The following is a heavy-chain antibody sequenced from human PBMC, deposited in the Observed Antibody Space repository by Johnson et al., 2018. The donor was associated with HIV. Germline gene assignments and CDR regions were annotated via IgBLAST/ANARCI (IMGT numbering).Heavy chain of an antibody. V-gene: IGHV3-9*01. CDR2: ISWNSGSI. J-gene: IGHJ3*02. CDR1: GFTFSSYW. Sequence: VQLVESGGGSVQPGGSLRLSCAASGFTFSSYWMHWVRQAPGKGLMWVSGISWNSGSIGYADSVKGRFTISRDNAKNSLYLQMNSLRAEDTALYYCAKGTTVAKVDAFDIWGQGTMVTVSS. CDR3: AKGTTVAKVDAFDI. D-gene: IGHD4-23*01.